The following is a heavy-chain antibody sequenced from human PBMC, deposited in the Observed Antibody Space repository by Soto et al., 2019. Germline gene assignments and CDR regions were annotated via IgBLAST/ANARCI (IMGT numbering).Heavy chain of an antibody. V-gene: IGHV3-53*03. CDR3: GRGSSDSDGILRVDY. Sequence: EVQLLESGGGLIQPGESLRLSCAASGFTVSTNYMSWVRQAPGKGLEWVSVIYSGGNTYYADSVKGRFSMSRDKSKNTLSLQMNGLRAEDTAVYYCGRGSSDSDGILRVDYWGQGTLVTVSS. D-gene: IGHD2-2*01. CDR2: IYSGGNT. J-gene: IGHJ4*02. CDR1: GFTVSTNY.